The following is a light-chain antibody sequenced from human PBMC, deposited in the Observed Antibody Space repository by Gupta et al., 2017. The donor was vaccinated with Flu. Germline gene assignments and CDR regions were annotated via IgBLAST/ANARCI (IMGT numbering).Light chain of an antibody. J-gene: IGLJ2*01. Sequence: WYQKKSGQSPMLVVYQDDRRPSGVPERFSGSNSGDTATLTISGTQETDEADYYCQAWDTNVVVVFGGGPKLTVL. CDR3: QAWDTNVVVV. V-gene: IGLV3-1*01. CDR2: QDD.